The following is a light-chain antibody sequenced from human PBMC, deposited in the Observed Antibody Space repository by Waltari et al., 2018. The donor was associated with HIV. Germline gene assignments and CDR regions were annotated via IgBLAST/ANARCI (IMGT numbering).Light chain of an antibody. V-gene: IGLV1-47*01. CDR2: RNN. CDR1: RSNIGSKY. CDR3: AAWDDSLL. J-gene: IGLJ2*01. Sequence: SVLTQPPSASGTPGQTVTISCSGSRSNIGSKYVYWYQQLPGTAPKRLIYRNNQRPSGVPDRFSGSKSGTSASLAISGLRSEDEADYYCAAWDDSLLFGGGTKLTVL.